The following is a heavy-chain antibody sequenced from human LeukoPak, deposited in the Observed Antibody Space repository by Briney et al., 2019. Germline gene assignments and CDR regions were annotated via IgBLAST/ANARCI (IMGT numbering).Heavy chain of an antibody. Sequence: GGTLRLSCAASGFTFSSYGMSWVRQAPGKGLEWVSSISSSSSYIYYVDSVKGRSTISRDNAKKSLYLQMNSLRAEDTALYYCARDGDTVLTRGYYYYMDVWGKGTTVTVSS. CDR2: ISSSSSYI. J-gene: IGHJ6*03. V-gene: IGHV3-21*01. CDR1: GFTFSSYG. D-gene: IGHD4-23*01. CDR3: ARDGDTVLTRGYYYYMDV.